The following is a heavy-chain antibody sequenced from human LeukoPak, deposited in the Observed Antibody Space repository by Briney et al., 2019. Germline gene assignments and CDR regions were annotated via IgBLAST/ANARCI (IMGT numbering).Heavy chain of an antibody. J-gene: IGHJ4*02. CDR2: ISGSGGST. Sequence: QTGGSLRLSCAASGFTFSSYAMSWVRQAPGKGLEWVSVISGSGGSTYYADSVKGRFTISRDNSKNTLYLQMNSLRAEDTAVYYCAKSSRMTTVTTLDYWGQGTLVAVSS. CDR3: AKSSRMTTVTTLDY. CDR1: GFTFSSYA. V-gene: IGHV3-23*01. D-gene: IGHD4-11*01.